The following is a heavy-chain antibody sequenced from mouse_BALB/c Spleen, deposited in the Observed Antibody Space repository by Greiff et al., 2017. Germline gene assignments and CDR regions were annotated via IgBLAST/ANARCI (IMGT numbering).Heavy chain of an antibody. V-gene: IGHV1-87*01. CDR1: GYTFTSYW. J-gene: IGHJ4*01. Sequence: VQLVESGAELARPGASVKLSCKASGYTFTSYWMQWVKQRPGQGLEWIGAIYPGDGDTRYTQKFKGKATLTADKSSSTAYMQLSSLASEDSAVYYCARYGYDAMDYWGQGTSVTVSS. CDR3: ARYGYDAMDY. CDR2: IYPGDGDT. D-gene: IGHD1-1*02.